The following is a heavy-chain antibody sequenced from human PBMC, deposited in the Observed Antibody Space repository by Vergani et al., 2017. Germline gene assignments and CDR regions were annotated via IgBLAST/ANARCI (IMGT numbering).Heavy chain of an antibody. D-gene: IGHD2-15*01. V-gene: IGHV3-48*01. CDR1: GFTFSSYA. CDR3: AKGEEAVAATTGDY. J-gene: IGHJ4*02. CDR2: ISSSSSTI. Sequence: EVQLVESGGGLVQPGGSLRLSCAASGFTFSSYAMSWVRQAPGKGLEWVSYISSSSSTIYYADSVKGRFTISRDNSKNTLYLQMNSLRAEDTAVYYCAKGEEAVAATTGDYWGQGTLVTVSS.